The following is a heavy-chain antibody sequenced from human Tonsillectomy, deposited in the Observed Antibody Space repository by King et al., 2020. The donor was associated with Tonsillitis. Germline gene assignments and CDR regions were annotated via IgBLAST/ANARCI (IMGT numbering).Heavy chain of an antibody. CDR1: GFTFSNFW. D-gene: IGHD3-16*01. V-gene: IGHV3-7*01. CDR3: TKGGSNAYGN. J-gene: IGHJ1*01. CDR2: IKEDGSEK. Sequence: VQLVESGGGLVQPGGSLTLSCAASGFTFSNFWMSWVRQAPGKGLEWVANIKEDGSEKYYMDSVKGRFTISRDTAKKSLFLQMNSLRVEDTAVYYCTKGGSNAYGNWGQGTLVTVSS.